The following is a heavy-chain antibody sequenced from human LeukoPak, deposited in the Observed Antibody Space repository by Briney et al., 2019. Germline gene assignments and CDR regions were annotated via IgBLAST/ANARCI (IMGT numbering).Heavy chain of an antibody. V-gene: IGHV1-69*05. CDR2: IIPIFGTA. CDR1: GGTFSSYA. CDR3: AATTVTAEYYFDY. D-gene: IGHD4-17*01. J-gene: IGHJ4*02. Sequence: PVKVSCKASGGTFSSYAISWVRQAPGQGLEWMGGIIPIFGTANYAQKFQGRVTITTDESTSTAYMELSSLRSEDTAVYYCAATTVTAEYYFDYWGQGTLVTVSS.